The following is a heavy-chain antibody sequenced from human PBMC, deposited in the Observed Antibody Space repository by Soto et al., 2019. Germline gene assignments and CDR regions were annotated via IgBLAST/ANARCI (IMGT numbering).Heavy chain of an antibody. V-gene: IGHV2-26*01. J-gene: IGHJ4*02. CDR2: IFSNDEK. CDR1: GFSLSNARMG. D-gene: IGHD4-4*01. Sequence: QVTLKESGPVLVKPTETLTLTCTVSGFSLSNARMGVSWIRQPPGKALEWLAHIFSNDEKSYSTSLKSRLTISKDTSKRQVVLTITYMDPVDTATYYCAGIQTTVKSPFDYWGQGTLVTVSS. CDR3: AGIQTTVKSPFDY.